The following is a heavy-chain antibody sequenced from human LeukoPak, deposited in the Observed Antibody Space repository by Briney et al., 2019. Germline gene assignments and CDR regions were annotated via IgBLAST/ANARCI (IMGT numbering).Heavy chain of an antibody. V-gene: IGHV3-23*01. CDR1: GFTFSSYA. Sequence: GGSLRLSCAASGFTFSSYAMSWVRQAPGKGLEWVSAISGSGGSTYYADSVKGRFTISRDNSKNTLYLQMNSLRAEDPAVHYSAKGVLMVYAIKENWFDPWGQGTLVTVSS. CDR3: AKGVLMVYAIKENWFDP. D-gene: IGHD2-8*01. CDR2: ISGSGGST. J-gene: IGHJ5*02.